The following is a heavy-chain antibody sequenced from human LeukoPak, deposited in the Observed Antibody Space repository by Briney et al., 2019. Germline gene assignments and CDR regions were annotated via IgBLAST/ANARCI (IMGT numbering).Heavy chain of an antibody. V-gene: IGHV4-39*01. CDR1: GGSISSSSYY. CDR3: ARRGQLGRGYYFDY. CDR2: IYYSGST. D-gene: IGHD6-6*01. J-gene: IGHJ4*02. Sequence: SETLSLTCTVSGGSISSSSYYWGWIRQPPGKGLEWIGSIYYSGSTYYNPSLKSRVTISVDTSKNQFSLKLSSVTAADTAVYYCARRGQLGRGYYFDYWGQGTLVTVSS.